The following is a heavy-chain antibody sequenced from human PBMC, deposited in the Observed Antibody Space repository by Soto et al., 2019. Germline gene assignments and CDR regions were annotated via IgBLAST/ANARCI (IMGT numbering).Heavy chain of an antibody. CDR1: GFTVSSNY. D-gene: IGHD2-2*01. J-gene: IGHJ4*02. V-gene: IGHV3-53*01. CDR2: IYSGGST. CDR3: ARSSKYQLLYYFDY. Sequence: GGSLRLSCAASGFTVSSNYMSWVRQAPGKGLEWVSVIYSGGSTYYADSVKGRFTISRDNSKNTLYLQMNSLRAEDTAVYYCARSSKYQLLYYFDYWGQGTLVTVSS.